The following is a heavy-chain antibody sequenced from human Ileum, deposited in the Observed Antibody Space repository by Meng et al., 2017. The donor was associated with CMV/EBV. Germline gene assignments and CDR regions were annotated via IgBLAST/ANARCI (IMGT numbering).Heavy chain of an antibody. J-gene: IGHJ4*01. CDR3: ARVRGTERDV. CDR2: ISSSVTYI. Sequence: GGSLRLSCAASGFAFSSYTMNWVRQAPGKGLEWVSSISSSVTYIFYADSVKGRFTISRDNAKNSLYLQMNSLRAEDTGVYYCARVRGTERDVWGHGTLVTVSS. D-gene: IGHD1-1*01. V-gene: IGHV3-21*01. CDR1: GFAFSSYT.